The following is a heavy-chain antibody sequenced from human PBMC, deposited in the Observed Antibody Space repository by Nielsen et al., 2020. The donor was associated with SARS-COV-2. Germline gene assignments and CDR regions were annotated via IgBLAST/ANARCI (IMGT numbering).Heavy chain of an antibody. D-gene: IGHD3-10*01. Sequence: GESLKISCAASGFTFSSYAMHWVRQAPGKGLEWVAVISYDGSNKYYADSVKGRFTISRDNSKNTLYLQMNSLRAEDTAVYYCARVMVRGWRVGPIDYWGQGTLVTVSS. J-gene: IGHJ4*02. V-gene: IGHV3-30*04. CDR3: ARVMVRGWRVGPIDY. CDR2: ISYDGSNK. CDR1: GFTFSSYA.